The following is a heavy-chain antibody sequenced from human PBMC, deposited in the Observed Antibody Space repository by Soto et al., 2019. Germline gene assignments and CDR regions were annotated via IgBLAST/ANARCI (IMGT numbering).Heavy chain of an antibody. J-gene: IGHJ4*02. Sequence: GGSLRLSCAASGFNFGNNWMHWVRQAPGKGLEWVSRMNSDGRTTNYADSVKGRFTVSRDNSKNTLYLQMNSLRAEDTAVYYCAKVGYYGSGLKAYFDYWGQGTLVTVSS. D-gene: IGHD3-10*01. CDR1: GFNFGNNW. CDR3: AKVGYYGSGLKAYFDY. CDR2: MNSDGRTT. V-gene: IGHV3-74*01.